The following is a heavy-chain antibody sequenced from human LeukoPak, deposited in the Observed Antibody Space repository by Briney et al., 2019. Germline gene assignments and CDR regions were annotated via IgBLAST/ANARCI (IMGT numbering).Heavy chain of an antibody. D-gene: IGHD2-2*01. Sequence: SETLSLTCTVSGGPISSFYGSWIRQSAGKGLEYIGRVYSSGSTNYNLSVEGRVTMSVDTSKNQFSLRLRSVTAADTAVYYCAREHCRTTICYPSGGFYDSWGQGTLVTVSS. CDR2: VYSSGST. CDR1: GGPISSFY. CDR3: AREHCRTTICYPSGGFYDS. V-gene: IGHV4-4*07. J-gene: IGHJ4*02.